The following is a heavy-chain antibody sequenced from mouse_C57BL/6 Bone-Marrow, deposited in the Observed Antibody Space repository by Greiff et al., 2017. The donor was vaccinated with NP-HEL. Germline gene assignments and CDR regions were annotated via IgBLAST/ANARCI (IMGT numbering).Heavy chain of an antibody. CDR2: ISSGGSYT. CDR1: GFTFSSYG. D-gene: IGHD2-4*01. Sequence: EVKLVESGGDLVKPGGSLKLSCAASGFTFSSYGMSWVRQTPDKRLEWVATISSGGSYTYYPDSVKGRFTISRDNAKNTLYLQMSSLKSEDTAMYYCARRDYDYAIAYWGQGTLVTVSA. J-gene: IGHJ3*01. V-gene: IGHV5-6*01. CDR3: ARRDYDYAIAY.